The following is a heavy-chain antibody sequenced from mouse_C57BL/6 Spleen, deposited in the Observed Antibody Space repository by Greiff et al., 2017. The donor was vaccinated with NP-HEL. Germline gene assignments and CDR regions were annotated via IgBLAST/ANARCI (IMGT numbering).Heavy chain of an antibody. J-gene: IGHJ2*01. Sequence: EVQLVESGGDLVKPGGSLKLSCAASGFTFSSYGMSWVRQTPDKRLEWVATISTGGSYTYYPDSVKGRFTISRDNAKNTLYLQMSRLKSEDTAMYYWASMVSYDFDYWGQGTTLTVSS. CDR3: ASMVSYDFDY. CDR2: ISTGGSYT. CDR1: GFTFSSYG. D-gene: IGHD2-2*01. V-gene: IGHV5-6*01.